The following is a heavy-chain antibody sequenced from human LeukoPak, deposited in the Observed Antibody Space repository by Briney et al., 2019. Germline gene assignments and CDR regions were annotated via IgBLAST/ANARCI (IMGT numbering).Heavy chain of an antibody. CDR1: GGSISSYY. J-gene: IGHJ4*02. Sequence: PSETLSLTCTVSGGSISSYYWSWIRQPPGKGLEWIGYIYYSGSTNYNPSLKSRVTISVDTSKNQFSLKLSSVTAADTAVYYCARGDWGWYFDYWGQGTLVTVSS. CDR3: ARGDWGWYFDY. CDR2: IYYSGST. V-gene: IGHV4-59*01. D-gene: IGHD3-16*01.